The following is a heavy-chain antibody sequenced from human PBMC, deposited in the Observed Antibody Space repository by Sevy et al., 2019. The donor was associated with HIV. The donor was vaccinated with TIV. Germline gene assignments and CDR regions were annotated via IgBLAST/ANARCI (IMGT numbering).Heavy chain of an antibody. V-gene: IGHV4-61*09. J-gene: IGHJ6*03. CDR3: ARDRRNDYNGPAHYLDV. CDR2: LYTSGST. D-gene: IGHD4-4*01. Sequence: SETLSLTCSVSGGSITSGFYSWTWIRQPAGKGLEWIGHLYTSGSTNYNSSLKGRVTISVDTSKNQFSLKLNSVTAADTAVYYCARDRRNDYNGPAHYLDVWGKGTTVTVSS. CDR1: GGSITSGFYS.